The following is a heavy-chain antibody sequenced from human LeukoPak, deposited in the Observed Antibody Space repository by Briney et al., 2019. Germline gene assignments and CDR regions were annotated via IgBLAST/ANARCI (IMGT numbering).Heavy chain of an antibody. CDR3: ARRVSYQPWYFDY. CDR2: ISSSSIYI. D-gene: IGHD1-26*01. V-gene: IGHV3-21*01. Sequence: PGGSLRLSCAASGFSFISYSMNWVRQAPGKGLEWVSSISSSSIYIYYADSLKGRFTISRDNSKNTLYLQMNSLRAEDTAVYYCARRVSYQPWYFDYWGQGTLVTVSS. CDR1: GFSFISYS. J-gene: IGHJ4*02.